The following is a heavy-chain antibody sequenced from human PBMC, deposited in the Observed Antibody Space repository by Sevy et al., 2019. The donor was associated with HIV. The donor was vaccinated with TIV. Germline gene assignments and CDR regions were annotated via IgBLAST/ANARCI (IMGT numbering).Heavy chain of an antibody. Sequence: GGSLRLSCAASGFTFSANWMNWVRQAPGKGREWVANIKGDGGDKHYVESVEGRFTISRDNAKNLLHLQMNSRRVEDTAVYYWAHETFGRFESWGQGTLVTVSS. CDR2: IKGDGGDK. CDR1: GFTFSANW. J-gene: IGHJ4*02. D-gene: IGHD3-16*01. V-gene: IGHV3-7*01. CDR3: AHETFGRFES.